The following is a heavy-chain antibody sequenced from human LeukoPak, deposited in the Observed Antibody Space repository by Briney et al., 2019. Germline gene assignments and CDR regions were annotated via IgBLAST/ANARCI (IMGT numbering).Heavy chain of an antibody. CDR2: ISSSSSYI. CDR1: GFTFSSYS. Sequence: PGGSLRLSCAASGFTFSSYSMNWVRQAPGKGLEWVSSISSSSSYIYYADSVKGRFTISRDNAKNSLYPQMNSLRAEDTAVYYCARVAKGEAVADVDNWLDPWGQGTLVTVSS. D-gene: IGHD6-19*01. J-gene: IGHJ5*02. V-gene: IGHV3-21*01. CDR3: ARVAKGEAVADVDNWLDP.